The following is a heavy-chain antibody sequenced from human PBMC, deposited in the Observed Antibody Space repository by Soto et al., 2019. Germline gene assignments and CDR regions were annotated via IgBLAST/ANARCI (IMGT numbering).Heavy chain of an antibody. D-gene: IGHD3-22*01. CDR2: INAGNGNT. Sequence: ASVKVSCKASGYTFTSYAMHWVRQAPGQRLEWMGWINAGNGNTKYSQKFQGRVTITRDTSASTAYMELSSLRSEDTAVYYCAGERYYDSSGYPNWFDPWGQGTLVTVS. V-gene: IGHV1-3*01. CDR1: GYTFTSYA. CDR3: AGERYYDSSGYPNWFDP. J-gene: IGHJ5*02.